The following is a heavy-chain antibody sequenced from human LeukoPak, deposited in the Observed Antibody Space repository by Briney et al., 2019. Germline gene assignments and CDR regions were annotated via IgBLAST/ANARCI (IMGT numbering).Heavy chain of an antibody. J-gene: IGHJ5*02. D-gene: IGHD3-10*02. CDR2: IFYSGST. CDR3: ARHPLKAYVSDWFDP. Sequence: PSETLSLTCTVSGGSISSRSYYWGWLRQPPGKGLEWNASIFYSGSTYHNPSLKSRVTISVDTSNSQFSLKLSSVTAADTAVYFCARHPLKAYVSDWFDPWGQGTLVTVS. CDR1: GGSISSRSYY. V-gene: IGHV4-39*01.